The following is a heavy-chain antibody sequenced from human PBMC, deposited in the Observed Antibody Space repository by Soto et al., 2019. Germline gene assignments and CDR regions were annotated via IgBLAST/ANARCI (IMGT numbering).Heavy chain of an antibody. V-gene: IGHV3-15*07. D-gene: IGHD3-3*01. CDR3: TTDSYYDFWSGYQNLYYYYGMDV. J-gene: IGHJ6*02. Sequence: GGSLRLSCAASGFTFSNAWMNWVRQAPGKGLEWVGRIKSKTDGGTTDYAAPVKGRFTISRDDSKNTLYLQMNSLKTEDTAVYYCTTDSYYDFWSGYQNLYYYYGMDVWGQGTTVTVSS. CDR2: IKSKTDGGTT. CDR1: GFTFSNAW.